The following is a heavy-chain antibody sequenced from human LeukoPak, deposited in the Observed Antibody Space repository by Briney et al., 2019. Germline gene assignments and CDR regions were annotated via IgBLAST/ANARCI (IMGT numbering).Heavy chain of an antibody. CDR3: AIQYGSGSYYRFNYFDY. CDR2: ISSSSGNT. J-gene: IGHJ4*02. V-gene: IGHV1-18*01. D-gene: IGHD3-10*01. CDR1: GFTFSSYG. Sequence: ASVKVSCKASGFTFSSYGISWVRQAPGQGLEWMGWISSSSGNTNYAQKFQDRVTMTTDKSTSTAYMELRSLRSDDTAVYYCAIQYGSGSYYRFNYFDYWGQGTLVTVSS.